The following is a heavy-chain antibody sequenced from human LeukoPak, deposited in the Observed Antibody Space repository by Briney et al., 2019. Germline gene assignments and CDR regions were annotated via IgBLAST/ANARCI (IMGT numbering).Heavy chain of an antibody. CDR2: ISGSGGST. Sequence: GSLRLSCAASGFTFSSCAMSWVRQAPGKGLEWVSAISGSGGSTYYADSVKGRFTISRDNSKNTLYLQMNSLRAEDTAVYYCAKVQRKDGYPVRFDYWGQGTLVTVSS. CDR1: GFTFSSCA. CDR3: AKVQRKDGYPVRFDY. D-gene: IGHD5-24*01. J-gene: IGHJ4*02. V-gene: IGHV3-23*01.